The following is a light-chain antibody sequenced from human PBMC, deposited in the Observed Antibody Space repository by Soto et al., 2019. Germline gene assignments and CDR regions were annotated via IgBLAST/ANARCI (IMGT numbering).Light chain of an antibody. CDR1: QHVTTTY. CDR3: QQYDSSFT. Sequence: IVLTQSPATLSLSPGERATLSCTASQHVTTTYIAWYQQKFGQAPRLLIYGASTRAAGTPDRFTGGGFGTDFTLTISRVEPEDFAVYYCQQYDSSFTFG. V-gene: IGKV3-20*01. CDR2: GAS. J-gene: IGKJ3*01.